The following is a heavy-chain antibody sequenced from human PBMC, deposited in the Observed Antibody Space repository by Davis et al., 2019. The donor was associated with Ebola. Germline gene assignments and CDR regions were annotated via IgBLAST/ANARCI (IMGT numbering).Heavy chain of an antibody. CDR1: GFTVSSNY. CDR3: ARDIEGYGSGIVYYYGMDV. CDR2: IYSGGST. V-gene: IGHV3-53*04. J-gene: IGHJ6*02. D-gene: IGHD3-10*01. Sequence: GGSLRLSCAASGFTVSSNYMSWVRQAPGKGLEWVSVIYSGGSTYYADSVKGRFTISRHNSKNTLYLQMNSLRAEDTAVYYCARDIEGYGSGIVYYYGMDVWGQGTTVTVSS.